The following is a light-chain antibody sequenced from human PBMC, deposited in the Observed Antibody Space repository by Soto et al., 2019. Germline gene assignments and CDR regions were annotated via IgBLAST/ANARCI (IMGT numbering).Light chain of an antibody. CDR1: NIGRRN. Sequence: SYELTQPPSVSVAPGQTARISCGGNNIGRRNVHWYQQRPGQAPVLVVYDDSDRPSGIPERVSGSNSGSTATLTISRVEAGDEADYYCQVWDSSSDHIVFGGGTKVTVL. CDR2: DDS. V-gene: IGLV3-21*02. CDR3: QVWDSSSDHIV. J-gene: IGLJ2*01.